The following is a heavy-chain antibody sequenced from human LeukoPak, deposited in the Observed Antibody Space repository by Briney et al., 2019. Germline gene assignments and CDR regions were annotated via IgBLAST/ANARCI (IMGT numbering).Heavy chain of an antibody. Sequence: SETLSLTCTVPGGSISSYYWSWIRQPAGKGLEWIGRIYTSGSTNYNPSLKSRVTMSVDTSKNQFSLKLSSVTAADTAVYYCASLQNYYGSGSYYYYMDVWGKGTTVTVSS. J-gene: IGHJ6*03. D-gene: IGHD3-10*01. V-gene: IGHV4-4*07. CDR2: IYTSGST. CDR1: GGSISSYY. CDR3: ASLQNYYGSGSYYYYMDV.